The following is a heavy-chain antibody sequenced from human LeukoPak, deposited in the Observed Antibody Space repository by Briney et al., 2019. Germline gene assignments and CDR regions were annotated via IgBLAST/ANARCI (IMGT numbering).Heavy chain of an antibody. J-gene: IGHJ4*02. D-gene: IGHD3/OR15-3a*01. CDR1: GVSISSSNTY. CDR2: IYYSGNT. Sequence: PSETLSLTCTVSGVSISSSNTYWGWIRQPPGKGLEWIGSIYYSGNTYYNASLKSQVSISIDTSKNQFSLKLTSVTAADTAVYYCARQTGSGLFILPGGQGTLVTVSS. CDR3: ARQTGSGLFILP. V-gene: IGHV4-39*01.